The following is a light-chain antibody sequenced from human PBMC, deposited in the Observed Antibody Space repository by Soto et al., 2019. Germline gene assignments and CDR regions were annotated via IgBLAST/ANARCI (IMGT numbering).Light chain of an antibody. CDR2: GAS. CDR1: QSVINSY. J-gene: IGKJ2*01. CDR3: LQYGTAPYT. V-gene: IGKV3-20*01. Sequence: ETVLTQSPGTLSLSPGERAALSCRASQSVINSYLAWYQQIPGQPPRLLIYGASTRATGVPDRFSGSGSGTDFTLTISRLEPEDFAVYYCLQYGTAPYTFGQGTKVDI.